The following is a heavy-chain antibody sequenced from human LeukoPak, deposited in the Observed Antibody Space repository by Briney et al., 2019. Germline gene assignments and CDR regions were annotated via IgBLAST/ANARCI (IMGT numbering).Heavy chain of an antibody. CDR1: GFTFSSYA. D-gene: IGHD3-10*01. J-gene: IGHJ3*02. CDR2: ISGSGGST. CDR3: ARENTMVRGAFDAFDI. Sequence: GSLRLSCAASGFTFSSYAMSWVRQAPGKGLEWVSAISGSGGSTYYADSVKGRFTISRDNSKNTLYLQMNSLRAEDTAVYYCARENTMVRGAFDAFDIWGQGTMVTVSS. V-gene: IGHV3-23*01.